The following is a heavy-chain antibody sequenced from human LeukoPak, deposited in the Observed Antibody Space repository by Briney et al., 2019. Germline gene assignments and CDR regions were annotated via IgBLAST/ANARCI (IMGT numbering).Heavy chain of an antibody. D-gene: IGHD5-18*01. J-gene: IGHJ4*02. CDR2: IYPGDSDT. V-gene: IGHV5-51*01. Sequence: GESLKISCQSSGYSFTNYWIAWVRQMPGKGLEWMGIIYPGDSDTRYSPSFQGQVTISADKSITTAYLQWSSLKASDTAMYYCARREYTYGPGGPDYWGQGTLITVSS. CDR1: GYSFTNYW. CDR3: ARREYTYGPGGPDY.